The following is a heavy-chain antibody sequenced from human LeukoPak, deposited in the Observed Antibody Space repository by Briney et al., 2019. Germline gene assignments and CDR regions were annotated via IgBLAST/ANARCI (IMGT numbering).Heavy chain of an antibody. D-gene: IGHD6-13*01. J-gene: IGHJ4*02. CDR1: GFTFSSYS. V-gene: IGHV3-21*01. CDR2: ISSSSSYI. CDR3: ASIPDIAAAGMFDY. Sequence: GGSLRLSCAASGFTFSSYSMNWVRQAPGKGLEWVSSISSSSSYIYYADSVKGRFTISRDNAKNSLYLQMNSLRAEDTAVYYCASIPDIAAAGMFDYWGQGTLVTVSS.